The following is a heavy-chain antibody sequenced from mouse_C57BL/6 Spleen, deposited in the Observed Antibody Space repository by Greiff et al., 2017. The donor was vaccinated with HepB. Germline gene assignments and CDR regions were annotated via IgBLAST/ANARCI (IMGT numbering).Heavy chain of an antibody. D-gene: IGHD2-3*01. V-gene: IGHV5-6*01. CDR3: ARHGGDGYSFAY. CDR1: GFTFSSYG. CDR2: ISSGGSYT. Sequence: DVHLVESGGDLVKPGGSLKLSCAASGFTFSSYGMSWVRQTPDKRLEWVATISSGGSYTYYPDSVKGRFSISRDNAKNTLYLQMSSLKSEDTAMYYCARHGGDGYSFAYWGQGTLVTVSA. J-gene: IGHJ3*01.